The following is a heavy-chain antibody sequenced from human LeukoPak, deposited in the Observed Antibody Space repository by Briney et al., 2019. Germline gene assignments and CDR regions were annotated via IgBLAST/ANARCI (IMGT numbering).Heavy chain of an antibody. CDR2: ISAYNGNT. D-gene: IGHD1-26*01. J-gene: IGHJ5*02. Sequence: ASVKVSCKASGYTFTSYHISWVRQAPGQGLEWMGWISAYNGNTNYAQKFQGRVTITADESTSTAYMELSSLRSEDTAVYYCARDPLEGGYYTWGQGTLVTVSS. CDR3: ARDPLEGGYYT. V-gene: IGHV1-18*01. CDR1: GYTFTSYH.